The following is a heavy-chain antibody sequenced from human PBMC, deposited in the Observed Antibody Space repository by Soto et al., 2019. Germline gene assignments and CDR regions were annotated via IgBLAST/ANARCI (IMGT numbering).Heavy chain of an antibody. D-gene: IGHD6-13*01. CDR2: ISYDGSNK. CDR1: GFTFRSHC. J-gene: IGHJ4*02. Sequence: GGAPRLSFAAPGFTFRSHCLPLVRPAPGKGPGWGAVISYDGSNKYYADSVKGRFTISRDNSKNTLYLQMNSLRAEDTAVYYCAKDLGYSSSWYGGPRYSEPHYWGQGTLVTVSS. V-gene: IGHV3-30*18. CDR3: AKDLGYSSSWYGGPRYSEPHY.